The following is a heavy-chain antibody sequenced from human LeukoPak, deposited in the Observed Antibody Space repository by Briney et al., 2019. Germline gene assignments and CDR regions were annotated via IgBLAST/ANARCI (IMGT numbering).Heavy chain of an antibody. CDR1: GLTFRSYS. CDR3: AREGSIVPHQDLDC. J-gene: IGHJ4*02. Sequence: PGGSLRLSCAASGLTFRSYSMNWVRQAPGKGLEWVSSINSRGNDKYYAESVKGRFTISRDNAKNSLYLQMNNLRVEDTAVYYCAREGSIVPHQDLDCWGQGSLVTVSS. V-gene: IGHV3-21*01. D-gene: IGHD2-21*01. CDR2: INSRGNDK.